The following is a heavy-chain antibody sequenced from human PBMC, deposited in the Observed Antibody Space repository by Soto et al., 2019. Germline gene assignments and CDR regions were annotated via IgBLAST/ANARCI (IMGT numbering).Heavy chain of an antibody. D-gene: IGHD5-18*01. CDR1: GFTFSNYG. J-gene: IGHJ6*02. Sequence: QVQLVESGGGVLQPGRSQRLSCAASGFTFSNYGMHWVRQAPGKGLERVAVISYDGSNKYYADSVKGRFTISRDNSKNTLYLQMNSLRAEDTAVYYCAKSVDTAMVYGMDVWGQGTTVTVSS. CDR2: ISYDGSNK. CDR3: AKSVDTAMVYGMDV. V-gene: IGHV3-30*18.